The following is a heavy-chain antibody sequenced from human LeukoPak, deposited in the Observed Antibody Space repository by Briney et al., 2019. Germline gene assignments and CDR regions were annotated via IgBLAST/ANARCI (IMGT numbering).Heavy chain of an antibody. CDR3: ARDDYYDISGYESDNAFDI. V-gene: IGHV3-74*01. CDR1: GNYW. Sequence: PGGSLRLSCAASGNYWMHWVRQAPGKGLVWVSHINSDGSWTGYADSVKGRFTISRDNAKASLYLQMNSLRAEDTALYFCARDDYYDISGYESDNAFDIWGQGTMVTVSS. J-gene: IGHJ3*02. CDR2: INSDGSWT. D-gene: IGHD3-22*01.